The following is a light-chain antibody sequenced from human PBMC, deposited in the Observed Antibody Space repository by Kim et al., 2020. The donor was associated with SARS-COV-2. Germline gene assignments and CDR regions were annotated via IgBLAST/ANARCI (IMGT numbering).Light chain of an antibody. Sequence: SPGERDTLSCRASQSVSSSYLAWYQQKPGQAPRLLIYGASTRATGIPDRFSGSGSGTDFTLTISRLEPEDFAVYYCQQYGGSPTYTFGQGTKLEI. CDR3: QQYGGSPTYT. CDR2: GAS. CDR1: QSVSSSY. V-gene: IGKV3-20*01. J-gene: IGKJ2*01.